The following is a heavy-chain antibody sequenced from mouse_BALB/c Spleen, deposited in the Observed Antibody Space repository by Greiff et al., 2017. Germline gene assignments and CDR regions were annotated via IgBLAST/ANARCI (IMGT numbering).Heavy chain of an antibody. Sequence: EVMLVESGPGLVKPSQSLSLTCTVTGYSITSDYAWNWIRQFPGNKLEWMGYISYSGSTSYNPSLKSRISITRDTSKNQFFLQLNSVTTEDTATYYCASYYYGSSYYFDYWGQGTTLTVSS. V-gene: IGHV3-2*02. CDR1: GYSITSDYA. CDR2: ISYSGST. D-gene: IGHD1-1*01. CDR3: ASYYYGSSYYFDY. J-gene: IGHJ2*01.